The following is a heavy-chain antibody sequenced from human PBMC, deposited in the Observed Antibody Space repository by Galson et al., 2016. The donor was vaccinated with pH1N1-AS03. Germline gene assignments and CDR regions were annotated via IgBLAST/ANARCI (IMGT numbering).Heavy chain of an antibody. J-gene: IGHJ3*02. CDR3: ARIKGGGNSDGFDI. V-gene: IGHV3-7*01. CDR1: GFTFRSYW. CDR2: IKQDGSEN. Sequence: SLRLSCAASGFTFRSYWMTWVRQAPGKGLEWVANIKQDGSENYSLDSVKGRFTISRDNVENSVYLQLNSLKVEDTAMYYRARIKGGGNSDGFDIWGLGTKVIVSS. D-gene: IGHD4-23*01.